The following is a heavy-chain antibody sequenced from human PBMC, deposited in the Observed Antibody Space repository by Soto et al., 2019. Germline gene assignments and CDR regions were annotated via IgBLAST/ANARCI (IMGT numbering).Heavy chain of an antibody. CDR3: AADLYSGYDPVRFDP. Sequence: SVKVSSKASGFTFTSSAVQWVRQARGQRLEWIGWIVVGSGNTNYAQKFQERVTITRDMSTSTAYMELSSLRSEDTAVYYCAADLYSGYDPVRFDPWGQGTLVTVSS. V-gene: IGHV1-58*01. CDR1: GFTFTSSA. CDR2: IVVGSGNT. D-gene: IGHD5-12*01. J-gene: IGHJ5*02.